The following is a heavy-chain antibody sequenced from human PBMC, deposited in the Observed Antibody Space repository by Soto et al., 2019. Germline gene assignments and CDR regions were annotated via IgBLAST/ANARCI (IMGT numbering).Heavy chain of an antibody. V-gene: IGHV3-23*01. Sequence: GGSLRLSCAASGFSFRNYAMSWVRQDPGKELEWISTLTGSSSNIYYADSVKGRFAISRDNSRNTLYLQMNSLTAEDTAVYYCANGRATYGLLTPDYWGQGTLVTVSS. CDR1: GFSFRNYA. J-gene: IGHJ4*02. CDR3: ANGRATYGLLTPDY. D-gene: IGHD3-10*01. CDR2: LTGSSSNI.